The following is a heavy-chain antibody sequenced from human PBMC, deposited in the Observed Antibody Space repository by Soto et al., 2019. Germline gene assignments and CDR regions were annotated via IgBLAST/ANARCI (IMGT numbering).Heavy chain of an antibody. CDR2: ITYDGSNQ. D-gene: IGHD3-10*02. J-gene: IGHJ3*02. V-gene: IGHV3-30-3*01. Sequence: QVQLVESGGGVVQPGRSLRLSCAGSGFSFSRFAIHWVRQAPGKGLEWVAVITYDGSNQYYADSVKGRFTVSRDNSKSTVHLQMNSLRSEDTAVYYCARLFGGYNENQDDEFVIWGRGTMVPVSS. CDR3: ARLFGGYNENQDDEFVI. CDR1: GFSFSRFA.